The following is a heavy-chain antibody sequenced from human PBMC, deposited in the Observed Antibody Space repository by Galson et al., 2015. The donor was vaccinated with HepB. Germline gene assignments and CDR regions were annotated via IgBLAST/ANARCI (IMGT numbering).Heavy chain of an antibody. D-gene: IGHD3-22*01. CDR1: GYIFTTYG. Sequence: SVKVSCKASGYIFTTYGMHWVRQAPGQRLEWMGWISVGNGYTKYSQKFQGRVTITRDTSASTAHMELSSLRSEDTAVYYCARVPGYYYDTSGHFDYWGQGTLVTVSS. CDR3: ARVPGYYYDTSGHFDY. J-gene: IGHJ4*02. V-gene: IGHV1-3*01. CDR2: ISVGNGYT.